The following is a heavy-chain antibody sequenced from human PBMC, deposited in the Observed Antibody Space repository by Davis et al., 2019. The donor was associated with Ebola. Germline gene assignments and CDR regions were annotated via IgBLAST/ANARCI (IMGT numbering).Heavy chain of an antibody. CDR1: GFTFSSYW. D-gene: IGHD5-24*01. J-gene: IGHJ6*02. V-gene: IGHV3-7*03. CDR3: ARKRWLQYPPYYYYGMDV. Sequence: PGGSLRLSCAASGFTFSSYWMSWVRQAPGPGLEWVATIKQDGSEKYYVDSVKGRFTISRDNAKNSLYLQMNSLRAEDTAVYYCARKRWLQYPPYYYYGMDVWGQGTTVTVSS. CDR2: IKQDGSEK.